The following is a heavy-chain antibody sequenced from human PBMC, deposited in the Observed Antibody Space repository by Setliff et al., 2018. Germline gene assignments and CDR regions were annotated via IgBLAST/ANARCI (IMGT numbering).Heavy chain of an antibody. V-gene: IGHV1-18*01. CDR1: GYTFSNYG. CDR3: ARDGPGYCSSTSCYSGGYFDS. J-gene: IGHJ4*02. CDR2: ISAYNGNT. Sequence: GASVKVSCKASGYTFSNYGISRVRQAPGQGLEWMGWISAYNGNTNYAQKFQGRVTMTTDTSTSTAYMELRSLRSDDTAVYYCARDGPGYCSSTSCYSGGYFDSWGPGTLVTVSS. D-gene: IGHD2-2*01.